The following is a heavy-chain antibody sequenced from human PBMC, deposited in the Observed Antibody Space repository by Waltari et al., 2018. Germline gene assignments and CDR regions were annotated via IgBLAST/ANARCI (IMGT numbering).Heavy chain of an antibody. Sequence: QVQLQESGPGLVKPSETLSLTCTVSGDSISSGDFYWSWIHQHPGRGLEWIGYIYSSGRTYDDPSLKGRNTIPVDTSKNQFARTRRSVTAADTAVYYCARAPRGYSGYDHFDYWGQGILVTVSS. CDR3: ARAPRGYSGYDHFDY. V-gene: IGHV4-31*03. D-gene: IGHD5-12*01. CDR1: GDSISSGDFY. J-gene: IGHJ4*02. CDR2: IYSSGRT.